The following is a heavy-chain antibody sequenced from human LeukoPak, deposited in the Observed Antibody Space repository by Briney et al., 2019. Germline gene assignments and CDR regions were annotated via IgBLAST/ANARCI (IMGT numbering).Heavy chain of an antibody. CDR2: ISSDGGST. CDR1: GFTFSMYA. J-gene: IGHJ6*02. Sequence: GGSLRLSCAASGFTFSMYAMHWVRQAPGKGLEYVSAISSDGGSTYYANSVKGRFTISRDNSKNTLYLQMGSLRAEDMAVYYCVDYGMDVWGQGTTVTVSS. V-gene: IGHV3-64*01. CDR3: VDYGMDV.